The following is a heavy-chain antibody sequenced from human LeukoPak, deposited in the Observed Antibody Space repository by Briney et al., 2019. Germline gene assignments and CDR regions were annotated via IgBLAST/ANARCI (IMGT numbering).Heavy chain of an antibody. Sequence: SETLSLTCAVSGYSLSSGYYWGWIRQPPGKGLEWIGSIYHSGSTYYNPSLKSRVTISVATSKNQFSLKLSSVTAADTAVYYCARRLNPDYWGQGTLVTVSS. CDR2: IYHSGST. CDR1: GYSLSSGYY. D-gene: IGHD2-8*01. J-gene: IGHJ4*02. CDR3: ARRLNPDY. V-gene: IGHV4-38-2*01.